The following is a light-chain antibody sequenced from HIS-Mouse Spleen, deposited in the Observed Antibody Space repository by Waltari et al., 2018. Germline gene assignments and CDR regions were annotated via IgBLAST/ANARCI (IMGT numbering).Light chain of an antibody. J-gene: IGLJ1*01. CDR1: ISDVGGYTY. CDR3: SSYTSSSTYV. CDR2: DVS. V-gene: IGLV2-14*03. Sequence: QSALTQPASVSGSPGQSLTISCTGTISDVGGYTYVPWYQQHPGKAPKLMIYDVSNRPSGVSNRFSGSKSGNTASLTISGLQAEDEADYYCSSYTSSSTYVFGTGTKVTVL.